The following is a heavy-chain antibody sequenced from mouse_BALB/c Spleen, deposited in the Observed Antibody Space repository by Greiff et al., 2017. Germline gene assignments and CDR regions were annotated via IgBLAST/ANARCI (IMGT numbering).Heavy chain of an antibody. CDR1: GYTFTSYY. J-gene: IGHJ4*01. Sequence: VQLQQSGAELVKPGASVKLSCKASGYTFTSYYMYWVKQRPGQGLEWIGEINPSNGGTNFNEKFKSKATLTVDKSSSTAYMQLSSLTSEDSAVYYCTRIRSHYAMDYWGQGTSVTVSS. V-gene: IGHV1S81*02. CDR3: TRIRSHYAMDY. CDR2: INPSNGGT.